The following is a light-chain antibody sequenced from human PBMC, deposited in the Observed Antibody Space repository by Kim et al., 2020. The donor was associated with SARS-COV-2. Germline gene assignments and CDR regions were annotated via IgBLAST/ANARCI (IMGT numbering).Light chain of an antibody. V-gene: IGLV4-69*01. J-gene: IGLJ3*02. Sequence: QPVLTQSPSASASLGASVKLTCTLSSGHSTYAIAWHQQRPEKGPRYLMKVNSDGSHYKGDGIPDRFSGSSSGAERYLTISSLQSEDEADYYCQTWVTGPWVFGGGTQLTVL. CDR2: VNSDGSH. CDR1: SGHSTYA. CDR3: QTWVTGPWV.